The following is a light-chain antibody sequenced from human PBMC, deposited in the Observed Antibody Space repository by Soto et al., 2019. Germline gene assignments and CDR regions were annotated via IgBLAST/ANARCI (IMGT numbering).Light chain of an antibody. CDR3: QQRSNWPIT. J-gene: IGKJ5*01. CDR1: QSISDT. V-gene: IGKV3-11*01. CDR2: DAS. Sequence: EIVLTHSPGTLSVSPGGRATLSCRASQSISDTLAWYQQKPGQAPRLLIYDASNRATGIPARFSGSWSGTDFTLTISSLEPEDFAVYYCQQRSNWPITFGQGTRLEIK.